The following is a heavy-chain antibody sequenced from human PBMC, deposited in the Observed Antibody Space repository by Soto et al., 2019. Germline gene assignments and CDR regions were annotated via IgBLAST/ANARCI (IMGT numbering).Heavy chain of an antibody. J-gene: IGHJ6*03. D-gene: IGHD3-16*01. CDR1: GFTFSSYG. V-gene: IGHV3-30*18. Sequence: GGSLRLSCAASGFTFSSYGMHWVRQAPGKGLEWVAVISYDGSNKYYADSVKGRFTISRDNSKNTLYLQMNSLRAEDTAVYYCAKRMGEYDPNQGNYYYYMDVWGKGTTV. CDR3: AKRMGEYDPNQGNYYYYMDV. CDR2: ISYDGSNK.